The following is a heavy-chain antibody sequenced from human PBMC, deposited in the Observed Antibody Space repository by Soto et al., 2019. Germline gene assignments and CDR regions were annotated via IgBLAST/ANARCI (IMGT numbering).Heavy chain of an antibody. Sequence: RQAPGKGLEWVSQISIGRSSMDYADSVKGRFTISRDNAKNPLYLQMNSLRAEDTAVYYCARALGAPLDYWGQGILVTVSS. J-gene: IGHJ4*02. V-gene: IGHV3-48*01. CDR2: ISIGRSSM. CDR3: ARALGAPLDY.